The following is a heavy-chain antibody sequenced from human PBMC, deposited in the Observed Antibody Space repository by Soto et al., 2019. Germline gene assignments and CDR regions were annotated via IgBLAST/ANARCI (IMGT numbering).Heavy chain of an antibody. D-gene: IGHD2-15*01. CDR3: ARELPPDL. Sequence: GGSLRLSCAASGFTVSSKYMNWVRQAPGKGLEWVSIIWSAGLTYYADSVRGRFTISRDISKNILFLQMNNLRAEDSAIYYCARELPPDLWGQGTLVTVS. CDR1: GFTVSSKY. CDR2: IWSAGLT. J-gene: IGHJ5*02. V-gene: IGHV3-53*01.